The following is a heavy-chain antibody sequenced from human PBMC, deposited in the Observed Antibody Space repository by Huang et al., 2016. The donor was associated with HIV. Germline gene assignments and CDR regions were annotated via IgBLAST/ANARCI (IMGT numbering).Heavy chain of an antibody. D-gene: IGHD4-17*01. J-gene: IGHJ6*03. CDR1: VFIFNDFS. V-gene: IGHV3-49*03. Sequence: QLVESGGDSVQSGRSLRLSCSGSVFIFNDFSINWFRQSPGKGLDWRGFFRSKALGGASKSAPSVKDRFTVSRDEAKNVAFLQMDNLQVDDTAIYYCSPSGDDYFYFYMDVWGNGTTVIVS. CDR3: SPSGDDYFYFYMDV. CDR2: FRSKALGGAS.